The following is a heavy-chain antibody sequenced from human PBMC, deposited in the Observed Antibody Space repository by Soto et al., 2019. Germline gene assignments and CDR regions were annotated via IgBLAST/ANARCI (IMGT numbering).Heavy chain of an antibody. CDR1: GASISSSSFY. Sequence: PSETLSLTCTVSGASISSSSFYWGWIRQPPGKGLESIANIYYDGSTYYNPSLKSRVTISFDTSKNQFSLNLSSVTAADTAVYFCARLTPQWPYLDYWGQGTLVTVSS. D-gene: IGHD6-19*01. CDR2: IYYDGST. J-gene: IGHJ4*02. CDR3: ARLTPQWPYLDY. V-gene: IGHV4-39*01.